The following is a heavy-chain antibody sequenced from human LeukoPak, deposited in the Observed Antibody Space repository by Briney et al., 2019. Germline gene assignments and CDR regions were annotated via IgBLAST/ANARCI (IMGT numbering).Heavy chain of an antibody. Sequence: SETLSLTCTVSGGSISSSSYYWGWIRQPPGKGLEWIGSIYYSGSTYYNPSLKSRVTISVDTSKNQFSLKLSSVTAADTAVYYCARGSGGIAAAGGAFDYWGQGTLVTVSS. CDR1: GGSISSSSYY. D-gene: IGHD6-13*01. CDR2: IYYSGST. V-gene: IGHV4-39*07. CDR3: ARGSGGIAAAGGAFDY. J-gene: IGHJ4*02.